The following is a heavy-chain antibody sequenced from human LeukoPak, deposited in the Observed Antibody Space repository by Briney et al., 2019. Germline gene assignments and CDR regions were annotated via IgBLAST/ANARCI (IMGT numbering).Heavy chain of an antibody. J-gene: IGHJ1*01. V-gene: IGHV1-18*04. CDR3: AREAKQWLVRFRTGEYFQH. CDR2: ISAYNGNT. CDR1: GYTFTSYY. D-gene: IGHD6-19*01. Sequence: ASVKVPCKASGYTFTSYYMHWVRQAPGQGLEWMGWISAYNGNTNYAQKLQGRVTMTTDTSTSTAYMELRSLRSDDTAVYYCAREAKQWLVRFRTGEYFQHWGQGTLVTVSS.